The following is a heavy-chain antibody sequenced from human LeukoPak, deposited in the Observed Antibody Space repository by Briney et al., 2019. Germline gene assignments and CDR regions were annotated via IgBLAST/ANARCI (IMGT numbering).Heavy chain of an antibody. J-gene: IGHJ6*02. V-gene: IGHV1-46*01. Sequence: ASVKVSCKASGYTFTYHFIHWVRQAPGQGLEWIGIVNPNSGSTTYAQNVQGRVTMTRDTSTSTLYMELSSLKSEDTAVYFCARVGTYGHDGLDVWGQGTTVTVSS. CDR2: VNPNSGST. D-gene: IGHD3-10*01. CDR3: ARVGTYGHDGLDV. CDR1: GYTFTYHF.